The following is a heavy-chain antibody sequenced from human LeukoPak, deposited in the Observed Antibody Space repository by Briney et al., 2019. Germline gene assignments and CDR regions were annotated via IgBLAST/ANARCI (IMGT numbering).Heavy chain of an antibody. V-gene: IGHV3-23*01. CDR1: RLTLSNYA. J-gene: IGHJ4*02. CDR3: AKVFFNSGSYDF. D-gene: IGHD3-10*01. CDR2: ISGSGDNT. Sequence: GGSLRLSCAASRLTLSNYAMSWVRQAPGKGLEWVSSISGSGDNTYYADSVKGRFTISRDNSKNTLSLQMNSLRADDTAIYYCAKVFFNSGSYDFWGQGTLVTVSS.